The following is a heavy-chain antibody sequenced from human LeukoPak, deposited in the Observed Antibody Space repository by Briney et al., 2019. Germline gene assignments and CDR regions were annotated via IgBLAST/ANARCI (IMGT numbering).Heavy chain of an antibody. D-gene: IGHD2-2*02. CDR2: ISGSGGST. CDR1: GFTFSSYA. Sequence: GGSLRLSCAASGFTFSSYAMSWVRQAPGKGLEWVSAISGSGGSTYYADSVKGRFTISRDNSKNTLYLQMNSLRAEDTAVYYCARDSAVYCSSTSCYRSPFDYWGQGTLVTVSS. V-gene: IGHV3-23*01. J-gene: IGHJ4*02. CDR3: ARDSAVYCSSTSCYRSPFDY.